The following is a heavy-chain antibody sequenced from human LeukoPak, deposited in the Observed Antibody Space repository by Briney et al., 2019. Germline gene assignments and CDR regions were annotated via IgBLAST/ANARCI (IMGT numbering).Heavy chain of an antibody. Sequence: SETLSLTCAVYGGSFSGYYWSWIRQPPGKGLEWIGGINHSGSTNYNPSLKSRVTISVDTSKNQFSLKLSSVTAADTAVYYCAGARYSSGNDGFDYWGQGTLVTVSS. D-gene: IGHD6-19*01. CDR2: INHSGST. CDR1: GGSFSGYY. CDR3: AGARYSSGNDGFDY. J-gene: IGHJ4*02. V-gene: IGHV4-34*01.